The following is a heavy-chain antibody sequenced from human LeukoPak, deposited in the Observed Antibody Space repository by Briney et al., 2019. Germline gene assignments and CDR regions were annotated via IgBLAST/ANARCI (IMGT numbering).Heavy chain of an antibody. CDR3: ARARGQLVPNY. CDR2: IKQDGSEK. V-gene: IGHV3-7*01. Sequence: GGSLRLSCAASGFTFSSYAMHWVRQAPGKGLEWVANIKQDGSEKYYVDSVKGRFTISRDNAKNSLYLQMNSLRAEDTAVYYCARARGQLVPNYWGQGTLVTVSS. D-gene: IGHD6-6*01. CDR1: GFTFSSYA. J-gene: IGHJ4*02.